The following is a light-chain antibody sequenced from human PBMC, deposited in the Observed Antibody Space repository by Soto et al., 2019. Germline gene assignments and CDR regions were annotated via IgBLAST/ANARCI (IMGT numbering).Light chain of an antibody. CDR1: QSVSSY. CDR2: DAS. Sequence: EIVLTQSHATLSLSPGERATLSCRASQSVSSYLAWYQQKPGQAPRLLIYDASNRATGIPARFSGSGSGTDFTLTINSLEPEDLAVYYCQQRSNWPSITFGQGTRLEI. V-gene: IGKV3-11*01. J-gene: IGKJ5*01. CDR3: QQRSNWPSIT.